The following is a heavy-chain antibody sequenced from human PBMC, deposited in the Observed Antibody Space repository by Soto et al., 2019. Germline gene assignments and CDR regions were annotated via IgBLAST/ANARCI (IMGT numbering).Heavy chain of an antibody. D-gene: IGHD5-12*01. CDR2: IYPGDSDT. Sequence: PGESLKISCKGSGYSFAGYWITWVRQKPGKGLEWMGIIYPGDSDTRYSPSFQGQVTISADKSISTAYLQWSSLKASDTAMYYCARHSGGYDLYFDYWGQGTLVTVSS. J-gene: IGHJ4*02. CDR3: ARHSGGYDLYFDY. V-gene: IGHV5-51*01. CDR1: GYSFAGYW.